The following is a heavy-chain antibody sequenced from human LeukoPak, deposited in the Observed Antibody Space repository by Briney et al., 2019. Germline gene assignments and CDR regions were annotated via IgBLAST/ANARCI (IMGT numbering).Heavy chain of an antibody. CDR1: GYTFTSNY. V-gene: IGHV1-46*01. Sequence: ASVKVSCKASGYTFTSNYIHWVRQAPGQGLEWMGMIYPRDGSTSYAQKFQGRVTITADESTSTAYMELSSLRSEDTAVYYCASGRCSSTSCPLGYWGQGTLVTVSS. CDR2: IYPRDGST. D-gene: IGHD2-2*01. CDR3: ASGRCSSTSCPLGY. J-gene: IGHJ4*02.